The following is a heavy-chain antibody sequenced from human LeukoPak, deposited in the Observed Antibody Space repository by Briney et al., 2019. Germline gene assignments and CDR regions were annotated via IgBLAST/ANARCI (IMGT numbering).Heavy chain of an antibody. D-gene: IGHD5-18*01. J-gene: IGHJ4*02. CDR2: INPSGGST. CDR3: AIINRAMANFDY. CDR1: GYTFTSYG. Sequence: ASVKVSCKASGYTFTSYGISWVRQAPGQGLEWMGIINPSGGSTSYAQKFQGRVTMTRDTSTSTVYMELSSLRSEDTAVYYCAIINRAMANFDYWGQGTLVTVSS. V-gene: IGHV1-46*03.